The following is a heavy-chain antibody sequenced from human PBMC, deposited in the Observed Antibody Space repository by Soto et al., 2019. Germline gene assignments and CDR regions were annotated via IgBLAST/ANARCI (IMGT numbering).Heavy chain of an antibody. CDR2: ISYDGRGK. CDR1: GFTFSSYA. CDR3: ARSAGGSHPQYDS. J-gene: IGHJ4*02. Sequence: QVQLVESGGGVVQPGRSLRLSCAASGFTFSSYAMHWVRQAPGTGLEWVAVISYDGRGKYYPDSVKGRFTISRDNSKNTLYLQMNSLRAEDTAVYYCARSAGGSHPQYDSWGQGTLVTVSS. V-gene: IGHV3-30*04. D-gene: IGHD1-26*01.